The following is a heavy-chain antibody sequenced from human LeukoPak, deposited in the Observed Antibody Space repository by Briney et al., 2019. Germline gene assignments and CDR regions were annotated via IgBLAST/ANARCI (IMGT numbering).Heavy chain of an antibody. CDR3: ARGTSTPGQFDY. CDR2: IIPIFGTA. D-gene: IGHD2-2*01. CDR1: GGTFSSYA. J-gene: IGHJ4*02. V-gene: IGHV1-69*13. Sequence: ASVKVSCKASGGTFSSYAISWVRQAPGQGLGWMGGIIPIFGTANYAQKFQGRVTITADESTSTAYMELSSLRSEDTAVYYCARGTSTPGQFDYWGQGTLVTVSS.